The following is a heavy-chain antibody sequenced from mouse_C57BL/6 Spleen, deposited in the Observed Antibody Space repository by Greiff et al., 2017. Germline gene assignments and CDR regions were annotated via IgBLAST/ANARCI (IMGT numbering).Heavy chain of an antibody. V-gene: IGHV1-81*01. CDR3: ARLGSSYYCDY. Sequence: VKLQESGAELARPGASVKLSCKASGYTFTSYGISWVKQRPGQGLEWIGEIYPRSGNTYYNEKFKGKATLAADKSSSTAYMELRSLTSEDSAVDFCARLGSSYYCDYWGQGTTLTVSS. D-gene: IGHD1-1*01. CDR2: IYPRSGNT. J-gene: IGHJ2*01. CDR1: GYTFTSYG.